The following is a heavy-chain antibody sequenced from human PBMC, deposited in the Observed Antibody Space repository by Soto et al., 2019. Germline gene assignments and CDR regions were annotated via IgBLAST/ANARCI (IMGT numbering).Heavy chain of an antibody. J-gene: IGHJ4*02. D-gene: IGHD6-19*01. CDR2: VSHDGRNT. CDR1: GFTFSDYA. CDR3: AKGGRQWLVTSGVNY. V-gene: IGHV3-30*18. Sequence: VQLVESGGGVVQPGRSLRLSCAASGFTFSDYAMHWVRQAPGKGLEWVAVVSHDGRNTHYADSVKGRFTISRDSSKNTVSLELTSLRAEDMAVYYCAKGGRQWLVTSGVNYWGQGHLVPVSS.